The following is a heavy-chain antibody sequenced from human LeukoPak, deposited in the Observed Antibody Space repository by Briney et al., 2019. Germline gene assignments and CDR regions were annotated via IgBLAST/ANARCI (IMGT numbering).Heavy chain of an antibody. CDR3: ARHLAVAARVDY. V-gene: IGHV5-10-1*01. D-gene: IGHD6-19*01. Sequence: WESPKTSFKGSGYSFTSYWISWVRQMPGKGLEGMGRIDPSDSYTNYSPSFQGHVTISADKSISTAYLQWSSLKASDTAMYYCARHLAVAARVDYWGQGTLVTVSS. CDR2: IDPSDSYT. CDR1: GYSFTSYW. J-gene: IGHJ4*02.